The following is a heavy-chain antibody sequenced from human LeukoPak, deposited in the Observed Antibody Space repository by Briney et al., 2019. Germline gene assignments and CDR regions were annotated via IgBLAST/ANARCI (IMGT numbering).Heavy chain of an antibody. CDR3: ATDCSFGIDY. D-gene: IGHD2-15*01. CDR1: GGSISTYY. CDR2: IDWDDDK. Sequence: TLSLTCTVSGGSISTYYWSWIRQPPGKALEWLARIDWDDDKYYSTSLKTGLTISKDTSKNQVVLTMTNMDPVDTATYYCATDCSFGIDYWGQGTLVTVSS. V-gene: IGHV2-70*11. J-gene: IGHJ4*02.